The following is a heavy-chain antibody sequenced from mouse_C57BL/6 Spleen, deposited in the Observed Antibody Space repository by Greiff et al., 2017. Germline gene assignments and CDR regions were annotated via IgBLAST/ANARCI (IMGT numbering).Heavy chain of an antibody. J-gene: IGHJ2*01. D-gene: IGHD1-1*01. Sequence: VQLQQSGPELVKPGASVKISCKASGYTFTDYYMNWVKQSHGKSLEWIGDINPNNGGTSYNQKFKGKATLTVDKSSSTAYMELRSLTSEDSAVYYCARSGIGNYYGSSYLYYFDYWGQGTTLTVSS. CDR3: ARSGIGNYYGSSYLYYFDY. V-gene: IGHV1-26*01. CDR1: GYTFTDYY. CDR2: INPNNGGT.